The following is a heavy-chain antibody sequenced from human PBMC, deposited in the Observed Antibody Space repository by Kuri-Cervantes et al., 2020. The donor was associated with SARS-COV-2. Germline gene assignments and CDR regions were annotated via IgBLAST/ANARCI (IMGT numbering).Heavy chain of an antibody. CDR3: AREEGGELGEAFDY. J-gene: IGHJ4*02. Sequence: GESLKISCAASGFTFSGYSMNWIRQAPGKGLEWVASIDSSSYYIYHADSVKGRLTISRDNAKTSLYLQMNSLKPEDTAVYYCAREEGGELGEAFDYWGQGALGTGSS. D-gene: IGHD7-27*01. CDR2: IDSSSYYI. V-gene: IGHV3-21*01. CDR1: GFTFSGYS.